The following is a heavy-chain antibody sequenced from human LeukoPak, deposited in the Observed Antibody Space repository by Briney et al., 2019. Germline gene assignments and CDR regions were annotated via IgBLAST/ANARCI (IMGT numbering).Heavy chain of an antibody. Sequence: PSETLSLTCAVYGGSFRGYYWSWIRHPPGEGLEWIGEINHSGSNNYNPSLKSRVPISVDTSKKQFSLKLNSVPAADTAVYYCARGCLYIVVVPAARKPNLFYPWGRGTLVTVSS. CDR3: ARGCLYIVVVPAARKPNLFYP. V-gene: IGHV4-34*01. J-gene: IGHJ5*02. D-gene: IGHD2-2*01. CDR1: GGSFRGYY. CDR2: INHSGSN.